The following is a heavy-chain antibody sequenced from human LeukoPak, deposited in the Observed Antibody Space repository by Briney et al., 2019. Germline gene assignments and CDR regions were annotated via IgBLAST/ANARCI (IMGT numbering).Heavy chain of an antibody. V-gene: IGHV1-18*01. J-gene: IGHJ6*02. CDR3: ARDLRSEWLRFSYYYGMDV. D-gene: IGHD5-12*01. Sequence: ASVKVSSKASGYTFTTYGISWVRQAPGQGGEWMGWISAYNGNTNYAQKLQGRVTMTTDTSTSTAYMELRILRSDDTAVYYSARDLRSEWLRFSYYYGMDVWGQGTTVTVSS. CDR2: ISAYNGNT. CDR1: GYTFTTYG.